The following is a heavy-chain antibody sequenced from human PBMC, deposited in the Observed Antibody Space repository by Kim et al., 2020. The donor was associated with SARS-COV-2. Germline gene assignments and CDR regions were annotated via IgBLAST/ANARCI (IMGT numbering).Heavy chain of an antibody. CDR3: ARVKPPGAY. CDR1: GFTFRDYA. D-gene: IGHD1-26*01. V-gene: IGHV3-23*01. J-gene: IGHJ1*01. CDR2: ISGSGGSS. Sequence: GGSLRLSCAASGFTFRDYAMSWVRQAPGKGLEWVSSISGSGGSSYYADSVGGRFTISRDNSKNTLYLQMNSLRAEDTAVYYCARVKPPGAYWGQGTRGTVSS.